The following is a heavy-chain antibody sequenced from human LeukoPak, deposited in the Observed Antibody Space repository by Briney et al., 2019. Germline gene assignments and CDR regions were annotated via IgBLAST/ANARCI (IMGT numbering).Heavy chain of an antibody. CDR3: ARDQVGATPSFDY. D-gene: IGHD1-26*01. CDR2: IYYSGST. V-gene: IGHV4-39*07. Sequence: PSETLSLTCTVSGGSISSSSYYWGWIRQPPGKGLEWIGSIYYSGSTYYNPSLKSRVTISVDTSKNQFSLKLSSVTAADTAVYYCARDQVGATPSFDYWGQGTLVTVSS. J-gene: IGHJ4*02. CDR1: GGSISSSSYY.